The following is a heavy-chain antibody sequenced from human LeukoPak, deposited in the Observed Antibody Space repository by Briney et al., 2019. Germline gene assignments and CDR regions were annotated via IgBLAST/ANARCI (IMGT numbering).Heavy chain of an antibody. Sequence: SETLSLTCTVSGGSISSSSCHWGWIRQSPGKGLEWIGNIYYGGSTYYNPSLQSRVTISVDTSKNQFSLKLGSVTAADTAVYYCARDRIVGVERPADVWGQGTTVTVSS. J-gene: IGHJ6*02. CDR2: IYYGGST. V-gene: IGHV4-39*02. CDR3: ARDRIVGVERPADV. CDR1: GGSISSSSCH. D-gene: IGHD1-26*01.